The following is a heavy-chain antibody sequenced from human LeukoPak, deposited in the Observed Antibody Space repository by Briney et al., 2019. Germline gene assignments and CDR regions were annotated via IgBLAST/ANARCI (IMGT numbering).Heavy chain of an antibody. Sequence: SETLSLTCAVYGGSFSGYYWSWIRQPPGKGLERIGYIYYSGSTNYNPSLKSRVTISVDTSKNQFSLKLSSVTAADTAVYYCARSRSYYYDSSGYSIDYWGQGTLVTVSS. J-gene: IGHJ4*02. CDR1: GGSFSGYY. CDR2: IYYSGST. D-gene: IGHD3-22*01. V-gene: IGHV4-59*08. CDR3: ARSRSYYYDSSGYSIDY.